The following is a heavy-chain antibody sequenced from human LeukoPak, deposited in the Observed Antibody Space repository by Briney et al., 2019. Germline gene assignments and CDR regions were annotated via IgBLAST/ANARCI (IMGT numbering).Heavy chain of an antibody. V-gene: IGHV3-30*02. CDR3: ARDRFSGYDYFWGILDY. Sequence: PGGSLRLSCAASAFTFSTYGMHWVRQAPGKGLEWVAFIRYDGGNKYYADSVKGRFTISRDNSKNTLYLQMNSLGAEDTAVYYCARDRFSGYDYFWGILDYWGQGTLVTVSS. D-gene: IGHD5-12*01. J-gene: IGHJ4*02. CDR1: AFTFSTYG. CDR2: IRYDGGNK.